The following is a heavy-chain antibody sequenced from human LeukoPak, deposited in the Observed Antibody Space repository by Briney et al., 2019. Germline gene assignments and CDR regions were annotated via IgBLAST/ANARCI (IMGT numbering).Heavy chain of an antibody. J-gene: IGHJ4*02. CDR1: GGSISSGDYY. D-gene: IGHD6-19*01. CDR3: ARDSSGWYSDY. Sequence: SQTLSLTCTVSGGSISSGDYYWSWIRQPPGKGLEWIGYIYYSGSTYYNPSLKSRVTISVDTSKNQFSLKLSSVTAADTAVYHCARDSSGWYSDYWGQGTLVTVSS. V-gene: IGHV4-30-4*01. CDR2: IYYSGST.